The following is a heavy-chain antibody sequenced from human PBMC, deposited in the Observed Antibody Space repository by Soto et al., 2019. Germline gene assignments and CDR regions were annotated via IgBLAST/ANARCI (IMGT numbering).Heavy chain of an antibody. J-gene: IGHJ4*02. CDR1: GGTFNSYA. CDR2: LVLILGTA. D-gene: IGHD3-22*01. V-gene: IGHV1-69*01. Sequence: QVQLVQSGAEVKKPGSSVKVSCKAFGGTFNSYAISWVRQAPGQGLEWMGGLVLILGTANYAQKFQGRVTLSADEPTSTAYMEVTSLRSEDRAVYYCASGYYDSSGYSIDYWGQGTQVTVSS. CDR3: ASGYYDSSGYSIDY.